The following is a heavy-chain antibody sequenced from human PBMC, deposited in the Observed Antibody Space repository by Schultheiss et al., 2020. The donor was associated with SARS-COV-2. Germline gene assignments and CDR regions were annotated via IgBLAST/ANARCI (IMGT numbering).Heavy chain of an antibody. J-gene: IGHJ4*02. D-gene: IGHD6-13*01. CDR1: GFTFSSYA. Sequence: GGSLRLSCAASGFTFSSYAMTWVRQAPGKGLEWVSAISGSGGTTYYADSVKGRFTISRDNSKNTLYLQMNSLRAEDTAVYYCATSSSWFCDYWGQGTLVTVSS. CDR2: ISGSGGTT. V-gene: IGHV3-23*01. CDR3: ATSSSWFCDY.